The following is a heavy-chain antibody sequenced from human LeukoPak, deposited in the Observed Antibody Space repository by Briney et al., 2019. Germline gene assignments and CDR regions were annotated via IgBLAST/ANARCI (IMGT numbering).Heavy chain of an antibody. D-gene: IGHD4-11*01. CDR3: ARVVDLVNYGYYFDY. V-gene: IGHV4-59*01. CDR2: ICYSGST. CDR1: GGSISSYY. J-gene: IGHJ4*02. Sequence: SETLSLTCTVSGGSISSYYWSWIRQPPGKGLEWIGYICYSGSTNYNPSLKSRVTISVDTSKNQFSLRLSSVTAADTAVYYCARVVDLVNYGYYFDYWGQGTLVTVSS.